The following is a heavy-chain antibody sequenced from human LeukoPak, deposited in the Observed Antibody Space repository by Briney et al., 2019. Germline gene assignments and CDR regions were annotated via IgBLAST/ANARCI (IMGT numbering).Heavy chain of an antibody. V-gene: IGHV1-69*05. CDR3: ARGGGSHREAAFDI. J-gene: IGHJ3*02. CDR2: IIPIFGTA. Sequence: SVKVSCKASGGTFSSYAISWVRQAPGQGLEWMGGIIPIFGTANYAQKFQGRVTITTDESTSTAYMELSSLRSEDTAVYYCARGGGSHREAAFDIWGQGTMVTVSS. D-gene: IGHD1-26*01. CDR1: GGTFSSYA.